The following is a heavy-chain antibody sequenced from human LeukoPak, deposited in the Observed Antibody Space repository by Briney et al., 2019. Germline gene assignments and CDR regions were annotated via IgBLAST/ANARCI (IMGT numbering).Heavy chain of an antibody. D-gene: IGHD3-22*01. J-gene: IGHJ6*02. CDR2: INHSGST. CDR1: GGSFSGYY. V-gene: IGHV4-34*01. CDR3: ARGRTYYYDSSGYYHYYYGMDV. Sequence: SETLSLTCAVYGGSFSGYYWSWIRQPPGKGLEWIGEINHSGSTNYNPSLKSRVTISVDTSENQFSLKLSSVTAADTAVYYCARGRTYYYDSSGYYHYYYGMDVWGQGTTVTVSS.